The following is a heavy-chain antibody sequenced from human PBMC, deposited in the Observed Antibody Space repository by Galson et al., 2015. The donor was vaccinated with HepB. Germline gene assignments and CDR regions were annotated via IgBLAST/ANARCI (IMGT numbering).Heavy chain of an antibody. CDR3: AKGHLDGSSGYLGY. J-gene: IGHJ4*02. D-gene: IGHD3-22*01. Sequence: SLRLSCAASGFTFSSYAMHWVRQAPGKGLEWVSVISYDGSNKYYADSVKGRFTISRDNSKNTLYLQTNSLRAEDTAVYYCAKGHLDGSSGYLGYWGQGTLVTVSS. CDR1: GFTFSSYA. CDR2: ISYDGSNK. V-gene: IGHV3-30*04.